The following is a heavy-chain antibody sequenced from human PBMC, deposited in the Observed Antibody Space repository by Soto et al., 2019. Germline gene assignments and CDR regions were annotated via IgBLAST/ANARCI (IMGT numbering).Heavy chain of an antibody. CDR2: IIPIFGTA. CDR1: GGTFSSYA. Sequence: SVKVSCKASGGTFSSYAISWVRQAPGQGLEWMGGIIPIFGTANYAQKFQGRVTITADKSTSTAYMELSSLRSEDTAVYYCARGMVEWISFGSNYYYYGMDVWGQGTTVTV. V-gene: IGHV1-69*06. D-gene: IGHD3-3*01. CDR3: ARGMVEWISFGSNYYYYGMDV. J-gene: IGHJ6*02.